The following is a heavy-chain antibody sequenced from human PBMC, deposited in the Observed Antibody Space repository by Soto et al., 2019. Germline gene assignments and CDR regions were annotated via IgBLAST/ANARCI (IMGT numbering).Heavy chain of an antibody. V-gene: IGHV4-30-4*01. D-gene: IGHD5-18*01. CDR3: ATESGSTYGYFDH. CDR1: GGSVTSDGDY. CDR2: ISNSGST. Sequence: SETRSLTWTVSGGSVTSDGDYWTWIRQSPGKGLEWIGYISNSGSTGYNPSLKTRLSMSVDRSKNQFTLRLTSVTAADTAVYFCATESGSTYGYFDHWGQGTQVTVSS. J-gene: IGHJ4*02.